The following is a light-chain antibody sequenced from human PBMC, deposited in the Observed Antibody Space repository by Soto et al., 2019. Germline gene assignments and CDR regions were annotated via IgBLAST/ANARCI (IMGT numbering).Light chain of an antibody. J-gene: IGKJ2*01. CDR2: DTS. CDR1: HSIAGL. V-gene: IGKV1-5*01. Sequence: DIQMTQSPSTLSASVGDRVTITCRASHSIAGLLAWYQQKPGKAPKVMIYDTSNLESGVPSRLSGSGSGPDFTLTISSLHPEDFATYFCQEYSSFSYTFGQGTRLEI. CDR3: QEYSSFSYT.